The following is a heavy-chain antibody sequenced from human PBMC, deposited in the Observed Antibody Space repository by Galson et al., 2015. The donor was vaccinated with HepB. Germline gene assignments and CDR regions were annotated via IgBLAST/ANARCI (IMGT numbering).Heavy chain of an antibody. D-gene: IGHD3-10*01. J-gene: IGHJ5*01. Sequence: SVKVSCKASGGTSSNYAISWVRQAPGQGLEWMGGIIPIFGTANYAQKFQGRVAITADKSTSTAYMELSSLRSEDTAIYYCASGDYYGSGSYFYNWFDSWGQGTLVTVSS. CDR2: IIPIFGTA. CDR1: GGTSSNYA. CDR3: ASGDYYGSGSYFYNWFDS. V-gene: IGHV1-69*06.